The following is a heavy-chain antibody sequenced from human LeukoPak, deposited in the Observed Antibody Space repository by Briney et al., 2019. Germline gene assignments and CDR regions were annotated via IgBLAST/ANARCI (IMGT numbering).Heavy chain of an antibody. CDR3: ARSGKTGAFDI. CDR1: GFTFSSFW. Sequence: QPGGSLRLSCAASGFTFSSFWMHWVRQPPGKGLVWVSRIISDGSSTTYADSVKGRFSISRDSAKNTLYLQMNSLRAEDTAVYYCARSGKTGAFDIWGPGTMVTVSS. D-gene: IGHD3-10*01. J-gene: IGHJ3*02. CDR2: IISDGSST. V-gene: IGHV3-74*01.